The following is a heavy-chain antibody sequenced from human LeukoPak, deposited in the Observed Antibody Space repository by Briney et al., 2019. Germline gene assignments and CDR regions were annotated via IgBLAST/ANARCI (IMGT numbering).Heavy chain of an antibody. CDR2: ISAYNGNT. CDR3: ARDHPLVAVAGNGPDAFDI. Sequence: GASVKVSCKASGYTFTSYGISWVRQAPGQGLEWMGWISAYNGNTNYAQKLQGRVTMTTDTSTSTAYMELRSLRSDDTAVYYCARDHPLVAVAGNGPDAFDIWGQGTMVTVSS. CDR1: GYTFTSYG. D-gene: IGHD6-19*01. J-gene: IGHJ3*02. V-gene: IGHV1-18*01.